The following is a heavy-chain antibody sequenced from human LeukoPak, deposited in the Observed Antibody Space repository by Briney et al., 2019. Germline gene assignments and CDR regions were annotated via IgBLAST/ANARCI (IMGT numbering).Heavy chain of an antibody. D-gene: IGHD6-13*01. CDR2: IYYSGST. CDR1: GGSISSSSYY. CDR3: ARHLGYSSSWYYFDY. Sequence: PSETLSLTCTVSGGSISSSSYYWGWIRQPPGKGLEWIGSIYYSGSTYYNPSLKSRVTISVDTSKKQFSLKLSSVTAADTAVYYCARHLGYSSSWYYFDYWGQGTLVTVSS. J-gene: IGHJ4*02. V-gene: IGHV4-39*01.